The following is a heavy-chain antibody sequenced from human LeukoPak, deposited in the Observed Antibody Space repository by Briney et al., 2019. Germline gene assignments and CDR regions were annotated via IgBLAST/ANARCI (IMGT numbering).Heavy chain of an antibody. V-gene: IGHV3-9*01. CDR2: ISWNSGSI. CDR1: GFTFDDYA. D-gene: IGHD4-23*01. CDR3: AKDPVGYGGNYFEY. Sequence: GGSLRLSCAASGFTFDDYAMHWVRQAPGKGLEWVSGISWNSGSIGYADSVKGRFTISRDNAKNSLYLQMNSLRAEDTALYYCAKDPVGYGGNYFEYWGQGTLVTVSS. J-gene: IGHJ4*02.